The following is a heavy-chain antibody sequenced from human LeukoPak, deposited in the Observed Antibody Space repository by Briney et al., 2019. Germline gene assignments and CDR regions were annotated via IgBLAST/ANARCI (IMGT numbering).Heavy chain of an antibody. CDR1: GDSLSSGGYY. Sequence: SETLSLTCTVSGDSLSSGGYYWNWTRQHPEKGLEWIGYIYYGGNTYYNPSLQSRLTISLDTSKNQFSLILTSVTAADTAVYYCARDTGRSGRYWYDYWGQGTLVTVSS. CDR3: ARDTGRSGRYWYDY. V-gene: IGHV4-31*03. J-gene: IGHJ4*02. D-gene: IGHD1-26*01. CDR2: IYYGGNT.